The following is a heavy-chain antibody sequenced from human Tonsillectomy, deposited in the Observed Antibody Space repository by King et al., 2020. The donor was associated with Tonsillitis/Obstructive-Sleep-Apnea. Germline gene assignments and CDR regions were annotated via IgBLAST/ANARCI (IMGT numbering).Heavy chain of an antibody. D-gene: IGHD3-10*01. V-gene: IGHV3-23*04. Sequence: VQLVESGGDLVQPGGSLRLSFAASGFTFSSYAMTWVRQAPGKGLEWVSAISGGGVNTYYADSVKGRFTISRDDSKNTVYLQMNSLRGEDTAIYYCAKVRHGSGTYDAFDIWGQGTTVTVSS. CDR3: AKVRHGSGTYDAFDI. J-gene: IGHJ3*02. CDR1: GFTFSSYA. CDR2: ISGGGVNT.